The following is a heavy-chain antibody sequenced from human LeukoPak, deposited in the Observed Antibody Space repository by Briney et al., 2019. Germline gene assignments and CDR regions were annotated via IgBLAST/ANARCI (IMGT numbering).Heavy chain of an antibody. CDR3: VRRYSREYPEGGWFDP. D-gene: IGHD4-11*01. CDR1: GGSISSGGYY. J-gene: IGHJ5*02. CDR2: IYYSGST. Sequence: PSETLSLTCTVSGGSISSGGYYWSWIRQHPGKGLEWIGYIYYSGSTYYNPSLKSRVTISVDTSKNQFSLKLSSVTAADTAVYYCVRRYSREYPEGGWFDPWGQGTLVTVSS. V-gene: IGHV4-31*03.